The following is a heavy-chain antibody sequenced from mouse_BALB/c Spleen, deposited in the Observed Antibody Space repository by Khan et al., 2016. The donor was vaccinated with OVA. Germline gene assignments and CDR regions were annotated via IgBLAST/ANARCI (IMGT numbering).Heavy chain of an antibody. V-gene: IGHV1-77*01. Sequence: QVQLQQSGTELARPGASVKLSCKASGYIFIDYNINWVKQRTGQGLEWIGEISPGSGNTYYNEKFKGKATLTADKSYSTAYMQLSSLTSEDSAVYFGAREWGSWFAYWGQGTLVTVSA. CDR2: ISPGSGNT. J-gene: IGHJ3*01. D-gene: IGHD1-3*01. CDR1: GYIFIDYN. CDR3: AREWGSWFAY.